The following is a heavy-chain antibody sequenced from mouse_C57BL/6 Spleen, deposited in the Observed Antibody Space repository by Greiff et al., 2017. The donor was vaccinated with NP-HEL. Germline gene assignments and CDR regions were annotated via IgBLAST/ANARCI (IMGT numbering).Heavy chain of an antibody. CDR1: GYTFTSYW. D-gene: IGHD2-12*01. CDR3: ARLLNYAMDY. CDR2: IDPSDSYT. Sequence: QVQLQQPGAELVMPGASVKLSCKASGYTFTSYWMHWVKQRPGQGLEWIGEIDPSDSYTNYNQKFKGKSTSTVDKSSSTAYMQLSSLTSEDSAVYYCARLLNYAMDYWGQGTSVTVSS. V-gene: IGHV1-69*01. J-gene: IGHJ4*01.